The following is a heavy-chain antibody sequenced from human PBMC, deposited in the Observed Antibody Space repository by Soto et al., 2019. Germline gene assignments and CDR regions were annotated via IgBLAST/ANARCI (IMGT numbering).Heavy chain of an antibody. D-gene: IGHD5-18*01. V-gene: IGHV4-38-2*01. J-gene: IGHJ4*02. CDR2: IYHSGST. CDR1: GYSISSGYY. Sequence: SETLSLTCAVSGYSISSGYYWGWIRQPPGKGLEWIGSIYHSGSTYYNPSLKSRVTISVDTSKNQFSLKLSSVTAADTAVYYCARRGYSYGSDYWGQGTLVTVSS. CDR3: ARRGYSYGSDY.